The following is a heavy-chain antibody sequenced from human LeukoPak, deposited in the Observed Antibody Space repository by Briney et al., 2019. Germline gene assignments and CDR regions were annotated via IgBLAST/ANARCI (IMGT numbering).Heavy chain of an antibody. D-gene: IGHD6-6*01. V-gene: IGHV3-23*01. Sequence: GGSLRLSCAASGFTYSSYAMSWVRQDPGKGLEWVSAISGSGGSTYYADSVKGRFTISRDNSKNTLYLQMNSLRAEDTAVYYCAKHPYIAARGAFDYWGQGTLVTVFS. J-gene: IGHJ4*02. CDR1: GFTYSSYA. CDR2: ISGSGGST. CDR3: AKHPYIAARGAFDY.